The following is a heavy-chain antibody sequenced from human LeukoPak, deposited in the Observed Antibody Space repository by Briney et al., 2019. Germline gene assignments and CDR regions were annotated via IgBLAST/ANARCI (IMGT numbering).Heavy chain of an antibody. Sequence: GGSLRLSCAASGFTFSSYWMSWVRQAPGKGLEWVANIKQDGREKYYVDSVKGRFTISRDNAKNSLYLQMNSLRAEDTAVYYCARVEDYNILTGFDYWGQGTLVTVSS. CDR1: GFTFSSYW. J-gene: IGHJ4*02. D-gene: IGHD3-9*01. CDR3: ARVEDYNILTGFDY. CDR2: IKQDGREK. V-gene: IGHV3-7*01.